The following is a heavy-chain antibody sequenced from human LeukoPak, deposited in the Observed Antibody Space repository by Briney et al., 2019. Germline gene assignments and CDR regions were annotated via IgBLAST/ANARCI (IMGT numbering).Heavy chain of an antibody. CDR1: GFTFSIYG. D-gene: IGHD4-23*01. CDR2: IWSDGSKE. CDR3: ARDLSYGGLDF. Sequence: GRPLRLSCEASGFTFSIYGMMWVRQAPGRGLEWVSLIWSDGSKENYADSVKGRFTITKDFSKNTLYLHMNSLRVEDTAVYYCARDLSYGGLDFRGQGTLVTVSS. V-gene: IGHV3-33*01. J-gene: IGHJ4*02.